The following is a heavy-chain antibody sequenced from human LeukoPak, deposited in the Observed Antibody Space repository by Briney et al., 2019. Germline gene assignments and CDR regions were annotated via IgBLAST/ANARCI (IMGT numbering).Heavy chain of an antibody. J-gene: IGHJ4*02. CDR1: GFSFGTHW. D-gene: IGHD1-26*01. CDR3: AKYVSGRYSGLDY. Sequence: GGSLRLSCAASGFSFGTHWMAWVRQPPGAGPEWVANIKQDETETYYADAVRGRFTISRDNAKNSLYLQMNSLRAEDTAVYYCAKYVSGRYSGLDYWGQETLVTVSS. V-gene: IGHV3-7*03. CDR2: IKQDETET.